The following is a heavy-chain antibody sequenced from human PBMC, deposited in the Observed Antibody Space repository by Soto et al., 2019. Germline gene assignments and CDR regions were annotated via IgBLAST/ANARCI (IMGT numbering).Heavy chain of an antibody. CDR2: LYQSGST. J-gene: IGHJ3*02. CDR1: SGSVSSGGHF. D-gene: IGHD2-8*01. CDR3: ARGLYEYAFDI. V-gene: IGHV4-31*03. Sequence: ASETLSLTCTVSSGSVSSGGHFWGWIRQPRGKGLELIGYLYQSGSTYYTPSLKSRATISGDTSDIQFSLRLRSVSAADTALYYCARGLYEYAFDIWGQGTMVTVS.